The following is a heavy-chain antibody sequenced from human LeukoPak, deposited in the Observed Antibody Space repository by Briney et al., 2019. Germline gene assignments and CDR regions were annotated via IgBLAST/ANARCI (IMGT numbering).Heavy chain of an antibody. CDR3: TRGGGWLIDF. J-gene: IGHJ4*02. V-gene: IGHV4-61*01. CDR1: GDSGASSGSYW. D-gene: IGHD5-24*01. Sequence: SETLSLTCDVSGDSGASSGSYWSGWFRQPPGKGLEWIGYVHSSGSTKYNSSLGSRVTISMDTSRNQFSLELSSVTAADPAVYFGTRGGGWLIDFWGRGTLVTVSS. CDR2: VHSSGST.